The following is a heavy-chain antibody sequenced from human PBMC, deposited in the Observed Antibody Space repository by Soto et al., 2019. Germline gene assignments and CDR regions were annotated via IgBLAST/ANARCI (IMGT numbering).Heavy chain of an antibody. Sequence: QVQLVQSGAEVKKPGSSLKVSCTASGGTLGSNPFSWVIQAPGQGLKWLGGIIPIFGTANYAQKFQGRVTITADKSTSTAYMELRSLRSEDTAVYYCARGPTTPRSDNWFDPWGQGTLVTVSS. CDR1: GGTLGSNP. CDR2: IIPIFGTA. J-gene: IGHJ5*02. V-gene: IGHV1-69*06. CDR3: ARGPTTPRSDNWFDP.